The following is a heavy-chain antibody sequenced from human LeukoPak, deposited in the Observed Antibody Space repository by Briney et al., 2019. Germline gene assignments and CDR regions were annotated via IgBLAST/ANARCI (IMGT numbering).Heavy chain of an antibody. Sequence: SQTLSLTCAISGDSVSSNSAAWNWIRQSPSRGLEWLGRTYYRSKWYNDYAVSVKSRITINPDTSKNQFSLQLNSVTPEDTAVYYCAREERSYSFVSSSLYYFDYWGQGTLVTVSS. D-gene: IGHD1-26*01. V-gene: IGHV6-1*01. J-gene: IGHJ4*02. CDR3: AREERSYSFVSSSLYYFDY. CDR1: GDSVSSNSAA. CDR2: TYYRSKWYN.